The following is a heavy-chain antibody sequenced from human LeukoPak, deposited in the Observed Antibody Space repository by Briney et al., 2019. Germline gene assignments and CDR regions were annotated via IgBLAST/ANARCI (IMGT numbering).Heavy chain of an antibody. D-gene: IGHD1-14*01. CDR3: ARLNKPGWFDP. CDR1: DGSISSSNYY. CDR2: IFYTGNT. V-gene: IGHV4-39*01. J-gene: IGHJ5*02. Sequence: SETLSLTCTVSDGSISSSNYYWAWIRQPPGKGLEWIANIFYTGNTYYNPSLKCRVTILIDTSKNQFSLRLSSVTATDTAVYYCARLNKPGWFDPWGQGTLVTVSS.